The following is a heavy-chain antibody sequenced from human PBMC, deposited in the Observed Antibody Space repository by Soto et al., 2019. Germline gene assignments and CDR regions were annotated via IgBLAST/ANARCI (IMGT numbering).Heavy chain of an antibody. CDR3: ARARYQLLHPYYYGMDV. CDR2: IHYSGST. Sequence: PSETLSLTCTVSGGSISSGDYYWSWIRQPPGKGLEWIGYIHYSGSTKSNPSLKSRVTISVDTSRNQVSLKLSSVTAADSAVYFCARARYQLLHPYYYGMDVWGQGTTVTVSS. D-gene: IGHD2-2*01. V-gene: IGHV4-61*08. CDR1: GGSISSGDYY. J-gene: IGHJ6*02.